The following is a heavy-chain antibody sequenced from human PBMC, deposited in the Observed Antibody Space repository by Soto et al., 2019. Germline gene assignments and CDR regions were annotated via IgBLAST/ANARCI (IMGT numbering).Heavy chain of an antibody. J-gene: IGHJ4*02. D-gene: IGHD2-21*02. CDR3: ARVARGDYYFDY. V-gene: IGHV3-30-3*01. Sequence: QVQLVESGGGVVQPGRSLRLSCAASGFTFSSYAMHWVRQAPGKGLEWVAVISYDGSNKYYADSVKGRFTISRDNSKNTLYLQMNSLRAEDTAVYYCARVARGDYYFDYWGQGTLVTVSS. CDR1: GFTFSSYA. CDR2: ISYDGSNK.